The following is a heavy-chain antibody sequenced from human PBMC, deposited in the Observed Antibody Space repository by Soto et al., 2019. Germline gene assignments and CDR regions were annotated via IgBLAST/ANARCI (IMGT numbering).Heavy chain of an antibody. V-gene: IGHV3-21*01. CDR2: ISGSGNYT. D-gene: IGHD4-4*01. CDR1: GFTFSSYS. J-gene: IGHJ4*02. Sequence: LRLSCAASGFTFSSYSMNWVRQAPGKGLEWVSSISGSGNYTHYADFLRGRFTISRDNAKTSLYLQMNSLRAEDTAVYYCAREGINNYNEYYFDSWGQGTVVTVS. CDR3: AREGINNYNEYYFDS.